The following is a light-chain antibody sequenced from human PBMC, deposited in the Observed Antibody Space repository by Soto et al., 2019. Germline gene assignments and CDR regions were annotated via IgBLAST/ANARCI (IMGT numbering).Light chain of an antibody. CDR3: QQRSNWGIT. Sequence: EIVLAQSPGTLSLSPGERATLSCRASQTVSDNYFAWYQQKAGQAPRLLIYGISTMATGIPARFSGSGSGTDFALTISSLEPEDFAVYYCQQRSNWGITFGQGTRLEIK. CDR1: QTVSDNY. J-gene: IGKJ5*01. V-gene: IGKV3D-20*02. CDR2: GIS.